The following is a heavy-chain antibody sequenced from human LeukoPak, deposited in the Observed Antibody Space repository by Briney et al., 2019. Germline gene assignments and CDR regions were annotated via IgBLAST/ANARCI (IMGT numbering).Heavy chain of an antibody. CDR3: ARLFRNWSDGGVDQ. J-gene: IGHJ4*02. V-gene: IGHV5-51*01. CDR2: ISPGDSDT. D-gene: IGHD1-1*01. Sequence: GASLETSCQGAGTNFTTYWIGWGRPLPGKGVEWMGIISPGDSDTIYSPSSDDQVTISVDKSNSVAYLQWSSLKASDTAMYYCARLFRNWSDGGVDQWGRGTRVTVSS. CDR1: GTNFTTYW.